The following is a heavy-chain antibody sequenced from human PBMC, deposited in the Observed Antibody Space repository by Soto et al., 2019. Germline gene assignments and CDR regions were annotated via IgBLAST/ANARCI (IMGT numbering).Heavy chain of an antibody. J-gene: IGHJ3*02. CDR2: ISPSGVT. Sequence: QVQLQQWGAGLLKSSETLSLTCAVSGGSFSPYCWTWIRQSPGKGLEWIGEISPSGVTQYGPSLKSRVTISVDTSKNQFSLNLNSVTAADTAVYYCARVQVRRGNRSGYLNGFDIWGQGTMVTVSS. CDR3: ARVQVRRGNRSGYLNGFDI. V-gene: IGHV4-34*01. D-gene: IGHD3-22*01. CDR1: GGSFSPYC.